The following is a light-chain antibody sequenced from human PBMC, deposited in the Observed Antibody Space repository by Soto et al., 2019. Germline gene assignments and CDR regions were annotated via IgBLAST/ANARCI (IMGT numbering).Light chain of an antibody. J-gene: IGKJ1*01. Sequence: EIVMTQSPATLSVSPGERATLSCRASQSVRSNLAWYQQKPGQAPRLLIYDASTRAAGIPATFSGSGSGTEFTLTISSLQSEDFAVYYCQQHNSWPWTFGQGTKVDIK. V-gene: IGKV3-15*01. CDR2: DAS. CDR3: QQHNSWPWT. CDR1: QSVRSN.